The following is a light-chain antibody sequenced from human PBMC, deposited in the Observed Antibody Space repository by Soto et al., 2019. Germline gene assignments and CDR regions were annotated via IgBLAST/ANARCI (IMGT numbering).Light chain of an antibody. V-gene: IGKV1-39*01. CDR3: QQSYIIPQT. CDR2: TAS. CDR1: QSIIVY. J-gene: IGKJ2*01. Sequence: DIHMTQSPSSLSASVGDRVAITWRASQSIIVYLNWYQHKPGKAPNLLIYTASSLQSGVPSRFSGSGSGTDFTLTISSLQPEDFATYYCQQSYIIPQTFGQGTKLEI.